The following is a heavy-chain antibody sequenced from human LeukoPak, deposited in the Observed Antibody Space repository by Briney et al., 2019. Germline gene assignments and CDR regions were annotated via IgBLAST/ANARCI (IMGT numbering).Heavy chain of an antibody. CDR1: GFTFSSYW. CDR2: INKDGSEK. CDR3: ARRYCSDGSCYSVDY. D-gene: IGHD2-15*01. V-gene: IGHV3-7*01. J-gene: IGHJ4*02. Sequence: GGSLRLSXAASGFTFSSYWMSWVRQAPGKGLEWVANINKDGSEKYYVDSVRGRLTISRDNAKNSLYLQMNSLRAEDTAIYYCARRYCSDGSCYSVDYWGQGILVTVSS.